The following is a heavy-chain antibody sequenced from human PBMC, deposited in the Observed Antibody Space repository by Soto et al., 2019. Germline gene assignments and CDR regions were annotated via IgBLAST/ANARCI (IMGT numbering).Heavy chain of an antibody. Sequence: QLQLVESGGGVVQPGTSLRLSCTASGFMFKSYVMHWVRQAPGKGLEWVALTSYDGNNKYYGDSVKGRFTVSRDNSKNTLQLEMDGLRPEDTALYYCERWGTSGGCELWGQGPLVSVSS. V-gene: IGHV3-30*19. J-gene: IGHJ4*02. CDR2: TSYDGNNK. CDR1: GFMFKSYV. CDR3: ERWGTSGGCEL. D-gene: IGHD3-16*01.